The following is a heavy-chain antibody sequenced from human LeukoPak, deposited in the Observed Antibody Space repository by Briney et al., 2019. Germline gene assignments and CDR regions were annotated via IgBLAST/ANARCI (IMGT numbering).Heavy chain of an antibody. Sequence: GGSLRLSCAASGFTFSSYGMHWVRQAPGKGLEWVAVIWYDGSNKYYADSVKGRFTISRDNSKNTLYLQMNSLRAEDTAVYYCARDYNWGSGWYFDLWGRGTLVTVPS. D-gene: IGHD7-27*01. J-gene: IGHJ2*01. CDR3: ARDYNWGSGWYFDL. CDR1: GFTFSSYG. CDR2: IWYDGSNK. V-gene: IGHV3-33*01.